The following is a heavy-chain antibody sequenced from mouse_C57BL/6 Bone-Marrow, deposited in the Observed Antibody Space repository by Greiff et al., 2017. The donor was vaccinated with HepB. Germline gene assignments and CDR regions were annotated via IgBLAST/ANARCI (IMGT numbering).Heavy chain of an antibody. Sequence: QVQLQQSGAELVKPGASVKMSCKASGYTFTTYSIEWVKQNHGKSLEWIGNFHPYNDDTKYNEKFKGKATLTVEKSSSTAYLELSRLTSDDSAVYYCAVNDYGGCAYWGQGTLVTVTA. CDR2: FHPYNDDT. CDR3: AVNDYGGCAY. D-gene: IGHD2-4*01. CDR1: GYTFTTYS. V-gene: IGHV1-47*01. J-gene: IGHJ3*01.